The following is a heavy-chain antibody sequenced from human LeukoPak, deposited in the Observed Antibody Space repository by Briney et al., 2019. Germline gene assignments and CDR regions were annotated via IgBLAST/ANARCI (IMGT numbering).Heavy chain of an antibody. Sequence: GGSLRLSCAASGFTFSNYAMSWVRQAPGKGLEWVANIKQDGSDTYCVDSVKGRFTISRDNAKNSLYLEMNSLRVEDTAVYYCATSGYSGYGIDYWGQGTLVAVSS. CDR1: GFTFSNYA. CDR3: ATSGYSGYGIDY. D-gene: IGHD5-12*01. CDR2: IKQDGSDT. J-gene: IGHJ4*02. V-gene: IGHV3-7*03.